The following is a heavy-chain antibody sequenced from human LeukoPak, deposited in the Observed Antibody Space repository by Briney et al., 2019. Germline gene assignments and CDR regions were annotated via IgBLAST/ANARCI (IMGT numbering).Heavy chain of an antibody. Sequence: PRASVKVSCKASGYTFTSYDINWVRQATGQGLEWMGWMNPNSDNTGYARKFQGRVTITRNTSISTAYMGLSSLRSEDTAVYYCARVYDSSGHYPIDYWGQGTLVTVSS. J-gene: IGHJ4*02. CDR1: GYTFTSYD. CDR3: ARVYDSSGHYPIDY. V-gene: IGHV1-8*01. CDR2: MNPNSDNT. D-gene: IGHD3-22*01.